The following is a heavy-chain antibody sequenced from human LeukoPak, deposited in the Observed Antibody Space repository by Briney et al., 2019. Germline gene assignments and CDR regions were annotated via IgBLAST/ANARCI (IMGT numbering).Heavy chain of an antibody. V-gene: IGHV3-74*01. Sequence: GGSLRLSCAASGFTFSSYWMHWVRHAPGRGLVWVSRINSDGTSPSYADSVKGRFTLSRDNAKNTVYLQMNSLRAEDTAVYYCARSREPGRDGDYWGQGTLVTVSS. CDR1: GFTFSSYW. J-gene: IGHJ4*02. D-gene: IGHD5-24*01. CDR2: INSDGTSP. CDR3: ARSREPGRDGDY.